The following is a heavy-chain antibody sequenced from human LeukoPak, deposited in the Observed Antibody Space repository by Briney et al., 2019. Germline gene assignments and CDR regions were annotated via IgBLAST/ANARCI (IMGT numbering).Heavy chain of an antibody. CDR1: GYTFTGYY. CDR3: ARDGVEDSYGYGPLEFDY. CDR2: INPNSGGT. V-gene: IGHV1-2*06. Sequence: ASVKVSCKASGYTFTGYYMHWVRQAPGQGLEWMGRINPNSGGTNYAQKFQGRVTMTRDTSISTAYMELSRLRSDDTAVYYCARDGVEDSYGYGPLEFDYWGQGTLVTVSS. J-gene: IGHJ4*02. D-gene: IGHD5-18*01.